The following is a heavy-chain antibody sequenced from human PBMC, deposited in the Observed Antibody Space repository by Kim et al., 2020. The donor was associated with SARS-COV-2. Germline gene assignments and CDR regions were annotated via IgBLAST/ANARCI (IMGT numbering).Heavy chain of an antibody. CDR3: ARYQRRNIVVVPAADDAFDI. CDR1: GGSISSGGYY. CDR2: IYYSGST. Sequence: SETLSLTCTVSGGSISSGGYYWSWIRQHPGKGLEWIGYIYYSGSTYYNPSLKSRVTISVDTSKNQFSLKLSSVTAADTAVYYCARYQRRNIVVVPAADDAFDIWDQGTMVTVSS. D-gene: IGHD2-2*01. J-gene: IGHJ3*02. V-gene: IGHV4-31*03.